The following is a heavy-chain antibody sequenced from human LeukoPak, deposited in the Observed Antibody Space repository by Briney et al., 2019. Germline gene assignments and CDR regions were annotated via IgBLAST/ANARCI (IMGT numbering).Heavy chain of an antibody. Sequence: SQTLSLTCAISGDSVSSNSAAWNWVRQSTSRGLEWLGRTYYRSKWYNGYAVSVKSRIIINPDTSKNQFSLQLNSVTPEDTAVYYCARSGPEGALDYWGQGTLVTVSS. D-gene: IGHD3-16*01. CDR2: TYYRSKWYN. CDR3: ARSGPEGALDY. J-gene: IGHJ4*02. V-gene: IGHV6-1*01. CDR1: GDSVSSNSAA.